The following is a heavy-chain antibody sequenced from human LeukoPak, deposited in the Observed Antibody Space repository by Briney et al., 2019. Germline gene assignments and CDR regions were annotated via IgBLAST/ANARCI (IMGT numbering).Heavy chain of an antibody. D-gene: IGHD3-22*01. Sequence: GGSLRLSCAAAGFSFSSYWMHWVRQAPGKGLVWVSRIKSDGTTNYADSVKGRFTISRDNAKNTLSLQMNSLRAKDTGVYYCARAPSEIGGYYPEYFRHWGQGTLVTVSS. CDR2: IKSDGTT. J-gene: IGHJ1*01. CDR3: ARAPSEIGGYYPEYFRH. CDR1: GFSFSSYW. V-gene: IGHV3-74*01.